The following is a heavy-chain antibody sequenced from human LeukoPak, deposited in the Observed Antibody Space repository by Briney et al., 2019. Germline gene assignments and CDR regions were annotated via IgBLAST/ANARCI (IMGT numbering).Heavy chain of an antibody. Sequence: PSETLSLTCAAYGGSFSGYYWSWVRQPPGKGLEWVGEINHSGSTNYNPSLKSRVTISVDTSKNQFSLKLSSVTAADTAVYYCARVPYGSARRPADYWGQGTLVPVS. D-gene: IGHD6-25*01. CDR2: INHSGST. CDR3: ARVPYGSARRPADY. V-gene: IGHV4-34*01. J-gene: IGHJ4*02. CDR1: GGSFSGYY.